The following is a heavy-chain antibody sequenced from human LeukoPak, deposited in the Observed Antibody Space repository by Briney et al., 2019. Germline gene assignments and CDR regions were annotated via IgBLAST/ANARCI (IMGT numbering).Heavy chain of an antibody. J-gene: IGHJ6*03. CDR2: IHPNSGGT. CDR1: GYTFTGYY. Sequence: GASVKVCCKAAGYTFTGYYMHWGPQAPGQGLGWRGWIHPNSGGTVYEQKFQGIVTITRNTSKSTAYMELSSLRSADTAVYYCARARTIFGVVIKCRYYYYYYMDVWGKGTTVTVSS. D-gene: IGHD3-3*01. CDR3: ARARTIFGVVIKCRYYYYYYMDV. V-gene: IGHV1-2*02.